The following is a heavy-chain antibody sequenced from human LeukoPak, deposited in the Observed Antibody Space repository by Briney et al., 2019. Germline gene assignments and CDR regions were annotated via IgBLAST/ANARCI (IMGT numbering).Heavy chain of an antibody. CDR3: AHLYYYDSSGYYWGENFDY. J-gene: IGHJ4*02. V-gene: IGHV3-21*01. D-gene: IGHD3-22*01. CDR1: GFTFSSYA. Sequence: SGGSLRLSCAASGFTFSSYAMSWVRQAPGKGLEWVSSISSSSSYIYYADSVKGRFTISRDNAKNSLYLQMNSLRAEDTAVYYCAHLYYYDSSGYYWGENFDYWGQGTLVTVSS. CDR2: ISSSSSYI.